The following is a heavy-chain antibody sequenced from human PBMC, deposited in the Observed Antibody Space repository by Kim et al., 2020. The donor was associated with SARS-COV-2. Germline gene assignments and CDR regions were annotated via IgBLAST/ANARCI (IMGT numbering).Heavy chain of an antibody. CDR2: IFSGGTGT. D-gene: IGHD3-10*01. CDR3: AKAGGSCSYSFDY. CDR1: GFTFNTYA. V-gene: IGHV3-23*03. Sequence: GGSLRLSCAASGFTFNTYAMAWVRQAPGKGLEWVSIIFSGGTGTYYADSVKGRFTISRDNSKNMLYLQMNSLRAEDTAVYYCAKAGGSCSYSFDYWGQGT. J-gene: IGHJ4*02.